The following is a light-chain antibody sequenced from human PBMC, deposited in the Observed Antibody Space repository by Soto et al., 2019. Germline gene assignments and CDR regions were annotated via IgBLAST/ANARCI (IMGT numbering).Light chain of an antibody. J-gene: IGKJ2*01. CDR3: QQSYSTPYT. CDR2: AAS. CDR1: QNISTY. V-gene: IGKV1-39*01. Sequence: DIQMTQSPSSLSASVGDSVTITCRASQNISTYLNWYQQKPGKAPKLLIYAASNLQFGVPSRFSGSGSETDFTLTISSLQPEDFATYYCQQSYSTPYTFGQGTKVDIK.